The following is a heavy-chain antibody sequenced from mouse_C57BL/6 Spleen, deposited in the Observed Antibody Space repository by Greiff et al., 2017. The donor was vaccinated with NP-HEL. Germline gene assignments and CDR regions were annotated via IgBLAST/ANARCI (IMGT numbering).Heavy chain of an antibody. V-gene: IGHV1-50*01. CDR3: DRALLRYYFDY. J-gene: IGHJ2*01. D-gene: IGHD1-1*01. CDR1: GYTFTSYW. CDR2: IDPSDSYT. Sequence: VQLQQSGAELVKPGASVKLSCKASGYTFTSYWMQWVKQRPGQGLEWIGEIDPSDSYTNYNQKFKGKATLTVDTSSSTAYMQLSSLTSEDSAVYYCDRALLRYYFDYWGQGTTLTVSS.